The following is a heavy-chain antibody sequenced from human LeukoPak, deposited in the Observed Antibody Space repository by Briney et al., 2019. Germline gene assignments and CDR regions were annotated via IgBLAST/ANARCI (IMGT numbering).Heavy chain of an antibody. Sequence: GASVKVSCKASGYTFTGYYLHWVRQAPGQGLEWMGWINPNSGDTNYAQNFQGRVTMTRDTSINTAYMELSRLRSDDTAVYYCAREGSSLDYWGQGTLVTVSS. CDR1: GYTFTGYY. D-gene: IGHD6-19*01. J-gene: IGHJ4*02. CDR2: INPNSGDT. V-gene: IGHV1-2*02. CDR3: AREGSSLDY.